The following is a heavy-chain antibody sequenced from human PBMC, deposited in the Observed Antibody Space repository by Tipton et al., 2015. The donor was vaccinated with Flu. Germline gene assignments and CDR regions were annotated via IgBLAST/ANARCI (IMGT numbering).Heavy chain of an antibody. D-gene: IGHD4-11*01. CDR3: ARRDYSNYVSDPKSWFDP. J-gene: IGHJ5*02. CDR1: GDSISSDYY. V-gene: IGHV4-38-2*02. CDR2: VSRTGST. Sequence: TLSLTCTVSGDSISSDYYWGWIRQFSGKELEWIGTVSRTGSTIYNPSLKSRATISIDTSKNQFSLKMKSVTATDMAVYYCARRDYSNYVSDPKSWFDPWGQGTLVAVSS.